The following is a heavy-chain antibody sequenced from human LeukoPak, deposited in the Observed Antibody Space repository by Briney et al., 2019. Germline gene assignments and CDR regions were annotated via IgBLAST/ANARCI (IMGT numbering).Heavy chain of an antibody. CDR3: AKDGGLWVSAHWGDS. CDR2: ITTGDGNT. D-gene: IGHD7-27*01. CDR1: GFTFSSYT. V-gene: IGHV3-23*01. Sequence: GGSLRLSCTASGFTFSSYTMAWVRQAPGKGLKWVSTITTGDGNTYYADSVKGRFTVSRDDSKNTLYLQMNSLRAEDTAVYYCAKDGGLWVSAHWGDSWGRGTLVTVSS. J-gene: IGHJ4*02.